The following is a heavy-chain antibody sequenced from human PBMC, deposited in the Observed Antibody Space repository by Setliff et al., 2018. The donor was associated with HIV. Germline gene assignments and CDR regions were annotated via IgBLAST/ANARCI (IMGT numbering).Heavy chain of an antibody. J-gene: IGHJ3*02. CDR2: IYYSGST. V-gene: IGHV4-59*01. CDR1: DGSFSSDY. D-gene: IGHD5-12*01. CDR3: ARAEMATIVAFDI. Sequence: ETLSLTCTVSDGSFSSDYWTWIRQTPGKGLEWIGYIYYSGSTKYNPSLTSRVTISVDTSKNHFSLKLTSVTAADTAVYYCARAEMATIVAFDIWGQGTMVTVSS.